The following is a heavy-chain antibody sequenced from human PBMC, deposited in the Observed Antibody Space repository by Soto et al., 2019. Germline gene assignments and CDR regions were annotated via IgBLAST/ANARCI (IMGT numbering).Heavy chain of an antibody. Sequence: QVQLVQSGAEVKKPGSSVKVSGKASGGTFSSYAISWVRQAPGQGLEWMGEIIPIFGTANYAQKFQGRVTITADESTSTAYRELSSLRSEDTAVYYCARDRGPSSGYYPYWFDPWGQGTLVTVSS. V-gene: IGHV1-69*12. D-gene: IGHD3-22*01. CDR3: ARDRGPSSGYYPYWFDP. CDR1: GGTFSSYA. J-gene: IGHJ5*02. CDR2: IIPIFGTA.